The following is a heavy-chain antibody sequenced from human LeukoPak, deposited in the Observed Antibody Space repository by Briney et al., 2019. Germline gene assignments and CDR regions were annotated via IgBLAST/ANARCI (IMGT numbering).Heavy chain of an antibody. CDR1: GYTFTNYG. Sequence: ASVKVSCKASGYTFTNYGITWMRQAPGQGLERMGWINTYNGNTNYAQKLRGRVTITTDTSTSTAYMELRSLRSDDTAVFYCARDLVDGVGAPGAYWGQRALVTVSS. CDR2: INTYNGNT. V-gene: IGHV1-18*01. CDR3: ARDLVDGVGAPGAY. J-gene: IGHJ4*02. D-gene: IGHD1-26*01.